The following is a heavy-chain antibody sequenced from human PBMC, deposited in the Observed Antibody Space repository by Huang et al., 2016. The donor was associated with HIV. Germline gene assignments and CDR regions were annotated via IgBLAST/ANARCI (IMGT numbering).Heavy chain of an antibody. V-gene: IGHV3-30*02. Sequence: QVQLVESGGGVVQPGGSLRLSCAASGFTFNNYDIHWVRQAPGRGLEGVAFIKYDGSNKFYADSVKGRFTISRDNSSNTLYLQMNSLRAEDTAVYYCANPPISSGWHTPGYWGQGTLVTVSS. J-gene: IGHJ4*02. CDR1: GFTFNNYD. CDR3: ANPPISSGWHTPGY. D-gene: IGHD6-19*01. CDR2: IKYDGSNK.